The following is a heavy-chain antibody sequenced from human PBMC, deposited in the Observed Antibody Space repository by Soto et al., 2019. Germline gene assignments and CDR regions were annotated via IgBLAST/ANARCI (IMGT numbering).Heavy chain of an antibody. CDR2: IDYSEST. Sequence: QVQLQESGPGLVKPSQTLSLTCTVSGGSISNVNYYWSWIRQHPGKALEWIGYIDYSESTYYNPSLESRITISGDTSKNQFSLTLDSVTAADTAVYYCAREGGDGVDYWGQGILVTVSS. V-gene: IGHV4-31*03. J-gene: IGHJ4*02. CDR3: AREGGDGVDY. D-gene: IGHD3-16*01. CDR1: GGSISNVNYY.